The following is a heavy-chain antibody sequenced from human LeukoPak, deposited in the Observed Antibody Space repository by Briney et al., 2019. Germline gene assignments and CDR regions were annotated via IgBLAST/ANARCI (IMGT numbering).Heavy chain of an antibody. CDR1: GFTVSSNY. V-gene: IGHV3-53*01. CDR3: ARDLSLGTDY. Sequence: GGSLRLSCAAPGFTVSSNYMSWVRQAPGKGLEWVSVIYSGGSTYYADSVKGRFTISRDNSKNTLYLQMNSLRAEDTAVYYCARDLSLGTDYWGQGTLVTVSS. J-gene: IGHJ4*02. D-gene: IGHD1-1*01. CDR2: IYSGGST.